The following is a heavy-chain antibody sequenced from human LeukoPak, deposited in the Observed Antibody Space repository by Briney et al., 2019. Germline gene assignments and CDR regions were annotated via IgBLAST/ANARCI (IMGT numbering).Heavy chain of an antibody. V-gene: IGHV3-23*01. CDR3: AKGGSGFGFYYGMDV. CDR2: TSDSGTTT. Sequence: GGSLRLSCAASEFTFSSFAMNWLRQAPGKGLEWVSGTSDSGTTTYYADSVKGRFTMSRDNSKKTLFLQMDSLRAEDTAVYYCAKGGSGFGFYYGMDVWGQGTTVTVSS. D-gene: IGHD3-10*01. J-gene: IGHJ6*02. CDR1: EFTFSSFA.